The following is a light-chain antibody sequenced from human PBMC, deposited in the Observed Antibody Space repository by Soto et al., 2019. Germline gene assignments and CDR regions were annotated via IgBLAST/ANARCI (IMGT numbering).Light chain of an antibody. V-gene: IGKV3-20*01. CDR2: GAS. CDR1: QSVSSSY. Sequence: EIVLTQSPGTLSLSPGERATLSCRASQSVSSSYLAWYQQKPGQAPRLLIYGASSRATGIPDRFSGSGSGTDFTLTISRLEPEDFAVDDWQQDGSSPWTFGQGTKVEIK. CDR3: QQDGSSPWT. J-gene: IGKJ1*01.